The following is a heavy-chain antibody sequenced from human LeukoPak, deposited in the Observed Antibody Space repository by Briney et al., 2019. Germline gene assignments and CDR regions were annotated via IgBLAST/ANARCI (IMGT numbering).Heavy chain of an antibody. J-gene: IGHJ5*02. V-gene: IGHV3-30*02. CDR1: GFTFDDYG. Sequence: GGSLRLSCAASGFTFDDYGMSWVRQAPGKGLEWVALISFDGSQKYYADSVKGRFTISRDNSKSTVYLQMNSLRVEDAAVYYCSKDLTSDFGGDLDPWGQGSLVTVSS. CDR3: SKDLTSDFGGDLDP. CDR2: ISFDGSQK. D-gene: IGHD3-10*01.